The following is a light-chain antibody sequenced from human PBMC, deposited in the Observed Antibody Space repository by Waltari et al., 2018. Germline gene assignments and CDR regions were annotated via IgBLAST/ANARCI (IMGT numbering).Light chain of an antibody. CDR1: QPVLYMSNNEYY. V-gene: IGKV4-1*01. Sequence: DIVMTQSPDSLSVSVGVRATINCNSSQPVLYMSNNEYYLGWYHQRPGQPPKLLIYGASNRESGVPDRFSGSGSGTDFNITISSLKAEDVGVYYCQQYYDIPSTFGQGTKVQIK. CDR2: GAS. J-gene: IGKJ1*01. CDR3: QQYYDIPST.